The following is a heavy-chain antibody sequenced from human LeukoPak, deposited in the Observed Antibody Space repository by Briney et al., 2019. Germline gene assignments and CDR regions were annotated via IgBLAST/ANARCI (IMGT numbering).Heavy chain of an antibody. CDR2: IKSETDGGTT. CDR3: ATSSSGHDFLFDY. V-gene: IGHV3-15*01. D-gene: IGHD5-12*01. CDR1: GFTFNIAW. J-gene: IGHJ4*02. Sequence: GGSLRLSCAASGFTFNIAWMSWVHQAPGKGLEWVGRIKSETDGGTTDYAAPVTSRFTISRDDSRNTLYLQMNSLNSEDSAMYYCATSSSGHDFLFDYWGQGTLVTVSS.